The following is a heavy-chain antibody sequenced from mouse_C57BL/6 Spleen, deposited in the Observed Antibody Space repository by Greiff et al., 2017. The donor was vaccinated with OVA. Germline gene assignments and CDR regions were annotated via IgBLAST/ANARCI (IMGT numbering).Heavy chain of an antibody. Sequence: EVHLVESGGGLVKPGGSLKLSCAASGFTFSDYGMHWVRQAPEKGLEWVAYISSGSSTIYYADTVKGRFTISRDNAKNTLFLQMTSLRSEDTAMYYCAREGLLGWYFDVWGTGTTVTVSS. D-gene: IGHD1-1*01. CDR1: GFTFSDYG. J-gene: IGHJ1*03. CDR2: ISSGSSTI. V-gene: IGHV5-17*01. CDR3: AREGLLGWYFDV.